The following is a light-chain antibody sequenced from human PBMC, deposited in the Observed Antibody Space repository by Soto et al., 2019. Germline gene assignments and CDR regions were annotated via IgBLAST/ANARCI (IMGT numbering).Light chain of an antibody. CDR3: TSYTTSSTYV. CDR1: SSEVGGYNY. V-gene: IGLV2-14*01. CDR2: DVT. J-gene: IGLJ1*01. Sequence: QSALTQPASVSGSPGQSIAISCTGTSSEVGGYNYVSWYQQHPGKAPKLMLYDVTNRPSGVSDRFSGSKSGNTASLTISGLQAEDEADYYCTSYTTSSTYVFGTGTKVTVL.